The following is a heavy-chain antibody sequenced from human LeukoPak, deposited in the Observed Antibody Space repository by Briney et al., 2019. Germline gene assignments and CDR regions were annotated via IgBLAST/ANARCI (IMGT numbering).Heavy chain of an antibody. D-gene: IGHD2-2*01. CDR1: GFTFSSYS. Sequence: GGSLRLSCAASGFTFSSYSMNWVRQAPGKGLEWVSYISSSSSTIYYADSVKGRFTISRDNAKNSLYLQMNSLRAEDTAVYYCAREEGYCSSTSTNPYCYYMDVWGKGTTVTVSS. CDR3: AREEGYCSSTSTNPYCYYMDV. V-gene: IGHV3-48*01. J-gene: IGHJ6*03. CDR2: ISSSSSTI.